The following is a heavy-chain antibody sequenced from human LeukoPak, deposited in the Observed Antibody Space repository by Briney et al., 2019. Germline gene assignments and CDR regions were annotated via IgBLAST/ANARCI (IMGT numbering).Heavy chain of an antibody. V-gene: IGHV3-23*01. Sequence: SGGSLRLSCVASGFTFNGYSMHWVRQAPGKGLEWVSAISGSGGSTYYADSVKGRFTISRDNSKNTLYLQMNSLRAEDTAVYYCAKGSSSLGPGWFDPWGQGTLVTASS. J-gene: IGHJ5*02. CDR3: AKGSSSLGPGWFDP. CDR2: ISGSGGST. CDR1: GFTFNGYS. D-gene: IGHD6-13*01.